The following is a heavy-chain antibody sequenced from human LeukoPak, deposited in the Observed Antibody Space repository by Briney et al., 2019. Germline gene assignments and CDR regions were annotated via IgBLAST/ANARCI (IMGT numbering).Heavy chain of an antibody. CDR2: IIQDGSDR. CDR1: EFTFSRYA. D-gene: IGHD2/OR15-2a*01. Sequence: GGSLRLSCAASEFTFSRYAMNWVRQAPEKGLEWVANIIQDGSDRYYVDSVKGRFTISRDNAKNSLYLQMNSLRAEDTAVYYCAADAFNMGNDAFDIWGQGTMVTVSS. CDR3: AADAFNMGNDAFDI. V-gene: IGHV3-7*03. J-gene: IGHJ3*02.